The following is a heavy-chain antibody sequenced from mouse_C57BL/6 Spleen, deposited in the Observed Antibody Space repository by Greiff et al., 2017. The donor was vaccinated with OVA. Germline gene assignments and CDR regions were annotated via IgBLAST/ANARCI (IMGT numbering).Heavy chain of an antibody. V-gene: IGHV5-17*01. CDR3: ARGGRYFDV. J-gene: IGHJ1*03. Sequence: EVKLVESGGGLVKPGGSLKLSCAASGFTFSDYGMHWVRQAPEKGLEWVAYISSGSSTIYYADTVKGRFTISRDNAKNTLFLQMTSLRSEDTAMYYCARGGRYFDVWGTGTTVTVSS. CDR2: ISSGSSTI. D-gene: IGHD3-3*01. CDR1: GFTFSDYG.